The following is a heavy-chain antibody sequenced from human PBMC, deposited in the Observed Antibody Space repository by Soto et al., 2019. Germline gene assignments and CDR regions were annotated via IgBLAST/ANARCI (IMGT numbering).Heavy chain of an antibody. J-gene: IGHJ4*02. CDR2: IVVGSGNT. CDR1: GFTFTSSA. CDR3: AAEGELSHILDY. Sequence: QMQLVQSGPEVKKPGTSVKVSCKASGFTFTSSAAQWVRQARGQRLEWIGWIVVGSGNTNYAQKFQERVTITRDMSTSTAYMELSSLRSEDTAVYYCAAEGELSHILDYWGQGTLVTVSS. D-gene: IGHD3-16*02. V-gene: IGHV1-58*01.